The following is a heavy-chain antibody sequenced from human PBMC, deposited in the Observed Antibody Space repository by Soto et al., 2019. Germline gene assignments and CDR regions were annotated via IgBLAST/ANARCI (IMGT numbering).Heavy chain of an antibody. CDR2: IDTSGNT. CDR3: ARYSNNWFQTEGMDV. CDR1: VDSITTYY. D-gene: IGHD6-13*01. V-gene: IGHV4-4*07. Sequence: SETLSLTCTVSVDSITTYYWSWIRQPAGKGLEWIGRIDTSGNTNYNPSLKSRVTMSVDTSKKQFSLKLTSVTAADTAVYYCARYSNNWFQTEGMDVWGQGTTVTVS. J-gene: IGHJ6*02.